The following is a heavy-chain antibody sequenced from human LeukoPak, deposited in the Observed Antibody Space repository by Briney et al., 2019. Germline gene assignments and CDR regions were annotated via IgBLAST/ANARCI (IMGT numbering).Heavy chain of an antibody. CDR2: ISYDGSNK. CDR1: GFTFSSYG. V-gene: IGHV3-30*03. D-gene: IGHD6-13*01. J-gene: IGHJ4*02. Sequence: PGGSLRLSCAASGFTFSSYGMHWVRQAPGKGLEWVAVISYDGSNKYYADSVKGRFTISRDNSKNTLYLQMNSLRAEDTAVYYCARVGSSWYNTPFDYWGQGTLVTVSS. CDR3: ARVGSSWYNTPFDY.